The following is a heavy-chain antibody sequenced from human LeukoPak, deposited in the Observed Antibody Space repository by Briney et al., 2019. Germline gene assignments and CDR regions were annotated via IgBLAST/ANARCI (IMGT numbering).Heavy chain of an antibody. J-gene: IGHJ4*02. D-gene: IGHD6-13*01. Sequence: GGSLRLSCAASGFTVSSNYMSWVRQAPGKGLEWISVIYSGGNTYYADSVEGRFTISRDNSKNTLYLQMNSLRAEDTAVYYCASFMGYSSSWYPLYWGQGTLVTVSS. CDR1: GFTVSSNY. V-gene: IGHV3-53*01. CDR2: IYSGGNT. CDR3: ASFMGYSSSWYPLY.